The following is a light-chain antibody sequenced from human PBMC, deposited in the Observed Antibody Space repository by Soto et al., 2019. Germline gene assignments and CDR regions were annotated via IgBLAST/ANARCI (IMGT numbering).Light chain of an antibody. CDR3: QQLNSYPRT. Sequence: DIQMTQSQSSLSSSVGDRVTLTCRASQGISSYLAWYQQKPGKAPKLLIYAASNLQSGVPSRFSGSGAGTEFTLTISSLQPEDFATYYCQQLNSYPRTFGQGTKVDI. CDR1: QGISSY. J-gene: IGKJ1*01. V-gene: IGKV1-9*01. CDR2: AAS.